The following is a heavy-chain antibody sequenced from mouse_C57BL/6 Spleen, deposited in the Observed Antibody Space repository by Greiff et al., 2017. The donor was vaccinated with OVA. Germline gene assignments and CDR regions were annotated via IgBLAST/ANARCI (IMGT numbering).Heavy chain of an antibody. J-gene: IGHJ4*01. CDR2: IDPNSGGT. V-gene: IGHV1-72*01. D-gene: IGHD2-1*01. CDR1: GYTFTSYW. Sequence: QVQLQQPGAELVKPGASVKLSCKASGYTFTSYWMHWVKQRPGRGLEWIGRIDPNSGGTKYNEKFKSKATLTVDKPSSTAYIQLSSLTSEDSAVYYCARGDYCNYEAMDYWGQGTSVTVSS. CDR3: ARGDYCNYEAMDY.